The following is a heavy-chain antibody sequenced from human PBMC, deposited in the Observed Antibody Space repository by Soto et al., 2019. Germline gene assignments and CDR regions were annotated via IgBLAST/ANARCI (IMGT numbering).Heavy chain of an antibody. J-gene: IGHJ4*02. Sequence: QVQLVESGGGVVQPGRSLRLSCAASGFTFSSYAMHWVRQAPGKGLEWVAVISYDGSNKYYADSVKGRFTISRDNSKNTLYLQMNSPRAEDTAVYYCARATRRDGYNSFDYWGQGTLVTVSS. D-gene: IGHD5-12*01. V-gene: IGHV3-30-3*01. CDR2: ISYDGSNK. CDR1: GFTFSSYA. CDR3: ARATRRDGYNSFDY.